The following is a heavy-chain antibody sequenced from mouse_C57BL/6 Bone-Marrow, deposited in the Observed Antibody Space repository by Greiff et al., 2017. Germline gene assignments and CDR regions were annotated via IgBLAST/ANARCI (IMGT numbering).Heavy chain of an antibody. CDR1: GYTFTSYW. CDR2: INPSNGGT. CDR3: ARDSNYVDCAMDY. V-gene: IGHV1-53*01. D-gene: IGHD2-5*01. Sequence: VQLQQPGTELVKPGASVKLSCKASGYTFTSYWMHWVKQRPGQGLEWIGNINPSNGGTNYNEKFKSKATLTVDKSSSTAYMQLSSLTSADSAVYYCARDSNYVDCAMDYWGQGTSVTVSS. J-gene: IGHJ4*01.